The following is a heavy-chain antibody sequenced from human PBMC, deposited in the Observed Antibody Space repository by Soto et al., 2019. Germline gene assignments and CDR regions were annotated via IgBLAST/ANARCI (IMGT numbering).Heavy chain of an antibody. CDR2: ISGSGSTI. D-gene: IGHD1-1*01. CDR3: ATWHLQEHAYDI. V-gene: IGHV3-23*01. CDR1: GFTFSSYA. J-gene: IGHJ3*02. Sequence: GGSLRLSCAASGFTFSSYAVSWVRQAPGKGPEWISSISGSGSTIYYADSVKGRFTISRDNSKNTLYLQMSSLSAEDTAVYSCATWHLQEHAYDIWGQGTMVTVSS.